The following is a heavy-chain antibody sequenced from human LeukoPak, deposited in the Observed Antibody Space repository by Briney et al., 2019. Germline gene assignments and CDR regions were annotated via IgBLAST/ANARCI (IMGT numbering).Heavy chain of an antibody. V-gene: IGHV1-69*04. Sequence: SVKVSCKASGGTFSSYAISWLRQAPGQGLEWMGRIIPILGIANYAQKFQGRVTITADKSTSTAYMELSSLRSEDTAVYYCAREGIAAAGWFDPWGQGTLVTVSS. CDR3: AREGIAAAGWFDP. J-gene: IGHJ5*02. CDR1: GGTFSSYA. D-gene: IGHD6-13*01. CDR2: IIPILGIA.